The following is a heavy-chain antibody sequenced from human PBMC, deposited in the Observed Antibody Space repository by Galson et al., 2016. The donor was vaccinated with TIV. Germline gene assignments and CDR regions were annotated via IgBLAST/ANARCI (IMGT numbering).Heavy chain of an antibody. CDR2: TSSDGTT. V-gene: IGHV3-66*02. CDR1: GFTVSSNY. J-gene: IGHJ6*02. CDR3: ARERRFCGNECYLHYFYGVDV. D-gene: IGHD2-21*01. Sequence: SLRLSCAASGFTVSSNYMNWVRQAPGKGLEWVAITSSDGTTHYADSVKGRFTMSRDNSMNTLYLQMNSLGTEDTAVYFCARERRFCGNECYLHYFYGVDVWGHGTTVTVSS.